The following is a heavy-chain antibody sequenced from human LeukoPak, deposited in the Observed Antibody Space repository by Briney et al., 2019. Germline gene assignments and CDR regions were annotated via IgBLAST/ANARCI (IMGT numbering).Heavy chain of an antibody. V-gene: IGHV3-30*04. CDR3: ARDVYSGSNFATKSLLDD. CDR2: ISYDETNK. CDR1: GFTFRSSA. J-gene: IGHJ4*02. D-gene: IGHD1-26*01. Sequence: GGSLRLSCAASGFTFRSSAMHWVRQAPGKGLEWVAVISYDETNKYYADSVQGRVSISRDNSKNTLYLQMNSLRVEDTAVYYCARDVYSGSNFATKSLLDDWGQGTLVTVSS.